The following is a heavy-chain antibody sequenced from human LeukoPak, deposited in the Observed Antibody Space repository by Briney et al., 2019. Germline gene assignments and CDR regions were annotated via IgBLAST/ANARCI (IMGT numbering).Heavy chain of an antibody. CDR2: INGDGGST. CDR1: GFTFDAYA. Sequence: GGSLRLSCAASGFTFDAYAMHWVRQAPGKGLEWVSFINGDGGSTYYGDSVKGRFTISRDNSKNSLFLQMNSLTTEDTALYYCGRGLSGVVGASIDWGQGTLVTVSS. V-gene: IGHV3-43*02. D-gene: IGHD1-26*01. J-gene: IGHJ4*02. CDR3: GRGLSGVVGASID.